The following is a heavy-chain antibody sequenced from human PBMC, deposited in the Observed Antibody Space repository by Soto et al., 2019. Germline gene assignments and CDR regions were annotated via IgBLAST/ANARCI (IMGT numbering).Heavy chain of an antibody. V-gene: IGHV3-23*01. CDR1: GFTFSSYA. Sequence: PGGSLRLSCAASGFTFSSYAMSWVRQAPGKGLEWVSAISGSGGSTYYADSVKGRFTISRDNSKNTLYLQMNSLRAEDTAVYYCAKDARRITIFGVVIEAYGMDVWGQGTTVTVSS. D-gene: IGHD3-3*01. J-gene: IGHJ6*02. CDR2: ISGSGGST. CDR3: AKDARRITIFGVVIEAYGMDV.